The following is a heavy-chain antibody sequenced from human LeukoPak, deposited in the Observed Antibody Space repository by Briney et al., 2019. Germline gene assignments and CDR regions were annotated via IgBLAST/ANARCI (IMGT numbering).Heavy chain of an antibody. CDR2: ISSSSSYI. J-gene: IGHJ4*02. CDR3: AGEAGTGRGFDY. Sequence: GGSLRLSCAASGFTFSSYSMNWVRQAPGKGLEWVSSISSSSSYIYYADSVKGRFTISRDNAKNSLYLQMNSLRAEDTAVYYCAGEAGTGRGFDYWGQGTLVTVSS. V-gene: IGHV3-21*01. CDR1: GFTFSSYS. D-gene: IGHD3-10*01.